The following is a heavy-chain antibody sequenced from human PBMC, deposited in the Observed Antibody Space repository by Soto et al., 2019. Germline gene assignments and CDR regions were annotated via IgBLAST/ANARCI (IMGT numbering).Heavy chain of an antibody. D-gene: IGHD3-10*01. J-gene: IGHJ5*02. V-gene: IGHV1-24*01. CDR1: GYTLTELS. CDR2: FDPEDGET. Sequence: ASVKVSCKVSGYTLTELSMHWVRQAPGKGLEWMGGFDPEDGETIYAQKFQGRVTMTEDTSTDTAYMELSSLRSEDTTVYYCATGPYGSGSYYKINWFDPWGQGTLVTVSS. CDR3: ATGPYGSGSYYKINWFDP.